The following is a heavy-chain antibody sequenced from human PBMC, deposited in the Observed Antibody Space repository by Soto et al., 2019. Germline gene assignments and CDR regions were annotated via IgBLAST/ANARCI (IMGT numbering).Heavy chain of an antibody. D-gene: IGHD2-21*02. J-gene: IGHJ4*02. Sequence: PGGSLRLSCAASGFTFSSYVMHWVRQAPGKGLEWVAHISNDGNNKYYADSVKGRFTISRDNSKNTLFLQMNSLRAEDTAVYYCARGRLTYWGQGTLVTVSS. CDR2: ISNDGNNK. CDR3: ARGRLTY. V-gene: IGHV3-30-3*01. CDR1: GFTFSSYV.